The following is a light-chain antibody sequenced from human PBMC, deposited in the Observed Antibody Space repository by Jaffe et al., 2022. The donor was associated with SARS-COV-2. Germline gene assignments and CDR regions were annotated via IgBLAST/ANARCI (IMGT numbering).Light chain of an antibody. V-gene: IGLV3-9*01. J-gene: IGLJ3*02. Sequence: SYELTQPLSVSVALRQTARITCGGNNIGSKNVHWYQQKSGQAPVLVIYRDNNRPSGIPERFSGSNSGNTATLTISRAQAGDESDYYCQVWDSSTVMFGGGTKLTVL. CDR2: RDN. CDR3: QVWDSSTVM. CDR1: NIGSKN.